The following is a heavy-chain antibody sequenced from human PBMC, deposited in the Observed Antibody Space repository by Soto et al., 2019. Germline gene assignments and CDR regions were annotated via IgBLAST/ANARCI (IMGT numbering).Heavy chain of an antibody. CDR1: GFTVSSNY. D-gene: IGHD5-18*01. V-gene: IGHV3-53*01. Sequence: EVQLVESGGGLIQPGGSLRLSCAASGFTVSSNYMSWVGQAPGKGLEWVSVIYSGGSTYYADSVKGRFTISRDNSKNTLYLQMNSLRAEDTAVYYCAREYSYGYYYYYGMDVWGQGTTVTVSS. J-gene: IGHJ6*02. CDR2: IYSGGST. CDR3: AREYSYGYYYYYGMDV.